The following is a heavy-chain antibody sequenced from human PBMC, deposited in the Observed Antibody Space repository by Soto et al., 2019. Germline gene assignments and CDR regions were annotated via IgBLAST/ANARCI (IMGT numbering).Heavy chain of an antibody. D-gene: IGHD2-8*01. CDR3: ARGGGYCTPTSCAIDS. V-gene: IGHV3-23*01. CDR2: VSLAGGRT. CDR1: RFSFSSYE. Sequence: EVQLLESGGGLVQPGGSLRLSCVASRFSFSSYEMSWVRQAAGKGLEWVSRVSLAGGRTNYAGSVKGRFTVSRDNFKNTLYLEMDSLRPEDTAIYYCARGGGYCTPTSCAIDSWGRGTPVTVAS. J-gene: IGHJ4*02.